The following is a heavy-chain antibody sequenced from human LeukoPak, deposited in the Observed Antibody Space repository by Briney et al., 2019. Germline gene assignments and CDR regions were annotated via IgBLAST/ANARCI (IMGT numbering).Heavy chain of an antibody. J-gene: IGHJ5*02. CDR2: INSDGSST. V-gene: IGHV3-74*01. CDR1: GFTFSSYW. D-gene: IGHD3-22*01. Sequence: GGSLRLXCAASGFTFSSYWMHWVRQAPGKGLVWVSRINSDGSSTSYADSVKGRFTISRDNAKNTLYLQMNSLRVEDTAVYYCAREAYYDSSGPFDPWGQGTLVTVSS. CDR3: AREAYYDSSGPFDP.